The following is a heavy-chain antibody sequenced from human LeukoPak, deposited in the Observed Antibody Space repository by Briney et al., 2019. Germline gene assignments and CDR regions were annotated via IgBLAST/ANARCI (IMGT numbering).Heavy chain of an antibody. CDR3: AREDRGGKQSGPFDY. J-gene: IGHJ4*02. Sequence: SVKVSCKASGYTFTSYGISWVRQAPGQGLEWMGWISAYNGNTNYAQKLQGRVTMTTDTSTSTAYMELRSLRSDDTAVYYCAREDRGGKQSGPFDYWGQGTLVTVSS. CDR1: GYTFTSYG. V-gene: IGHV1-18*01. CDR2: ISAYNGNT. D-gene: IGHD4-23*01.